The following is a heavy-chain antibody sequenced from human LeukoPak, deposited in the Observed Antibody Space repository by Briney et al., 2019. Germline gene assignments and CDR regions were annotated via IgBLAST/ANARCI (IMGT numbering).Heavy chain of an antibody. D-gene: IGHD6-13*01. CDR1: GLAFSSYG. J-gene: IGHJ4*02. V-gene: IGHV3-30*02. Sequence: GGSLRLSCTASGLAFSSYGMHWSRQAPGKGLEWVAFMQYDGSQIYYADSVKGRFTISRDNSKNALYLQMNSLRPEDTAVYYCAGKAAAFYFDYWGQGTLVSVSS. CDR3: AGKAAAFYFDY. CDR2: MQYDGSQI.